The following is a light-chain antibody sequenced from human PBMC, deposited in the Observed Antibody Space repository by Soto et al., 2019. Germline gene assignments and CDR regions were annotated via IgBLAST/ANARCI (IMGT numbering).Light chain of an antibody. V-gene: IGKV3-11*01. Sequence: EVVLTQSPATLSLSPGERATLSCRASQSVVTYLAWYQQKPGQAPRLLIYDASNRAPGIPARFSGSGSGTDFTLTISRLEPEDFAVYYCQQRYNWPPLTFGGGTKVEIK. CDR2: DAS. CDR1: QSVVTY. CDR3: QQRYNWPPLT. J-gene: IGKJ4*01.